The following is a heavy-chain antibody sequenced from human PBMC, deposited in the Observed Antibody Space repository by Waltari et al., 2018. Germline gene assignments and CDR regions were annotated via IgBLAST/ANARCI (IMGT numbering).Heavy chain of an antibody. V-gene: IGHV4-38-2*01. CDR3: VAAKEYYDDGSGDDAFET. CDR1: GYSLRSGYH. CDR2: ISQSGSS. Sequence: QVQLQESGPGLAKSSETLSLTCAVSGYSLRSGYHWGWTRQPPRKGLEWIAGISQSGSSYYNPSLRSGVTRSVETSRNQFALEMTSVTATDTATYYCVAAKEYYDDGSGDDAFETWGQGTLVTVSS. D-gene: IGHD3-16*01. J-gene: IGHJ3*02.